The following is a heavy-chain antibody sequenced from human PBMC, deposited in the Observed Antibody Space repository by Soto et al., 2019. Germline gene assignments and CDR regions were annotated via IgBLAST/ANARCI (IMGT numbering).Heavy chain of an antibody. CDR2: ISSSGDGT. D-gene: IGHD1-26*01. CDR3: TRLVGWDQGNEY. V-gene: IGHV3-23*01. J-gene: IGHJ4*02. CDR1: GFTFSTYA. Sequence: HPGGSLRLSCAASGFTFSTYAMSWVRQGPGKGLEWVSAISSSGDGTYYGDSVKGRFTISRDNSKNTLYLQMNSLKTDDTAVYYCTRLVGWDQGNEYWGQGTLVTVSS.